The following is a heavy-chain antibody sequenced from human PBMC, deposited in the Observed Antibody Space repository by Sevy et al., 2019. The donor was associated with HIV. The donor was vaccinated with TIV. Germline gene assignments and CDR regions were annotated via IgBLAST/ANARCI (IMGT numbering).Heavy chain of an antibody. CDR1: GGSISSSSYY. CDR2: IYYSWST. D-gene: IGHD2-8*01. J-gene: IGHJ6*02. CDR3: ASVMGTQYYYYYYGMDV. Sequence: GSLRLSCTVSGGSISSSSYYWGWIRQPPGKGLEWIGSIYYSWSTYYNPSLKSRVTISVDTSKNQFSLKLSSVTAADTAVYYCASVMGTQYYYYYYGMDVWGQGTTVTVSS. V-gene: IGHV4-39*01.